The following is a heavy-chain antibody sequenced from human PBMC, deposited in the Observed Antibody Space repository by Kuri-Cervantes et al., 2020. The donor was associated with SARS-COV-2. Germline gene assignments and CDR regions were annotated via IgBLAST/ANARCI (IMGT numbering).Heavy chain of an antibody. CDR1: GYSISSGYY. CDR2: IYHSGST. V-gene: IGHV4-38-2*02. Sequence: SETLSLTCAVSGYSISSGYYWGWIRQPPGKGLEWIGSIYHSGSTYYNPSLKGRVTISVDTSKNQFSLKLSSVTAADTAVYCCARDGLGGDGYNPWGQGTLVTVSS. CDR3: ARDGLGGDGYNP. D-gene: IGHD5-24*01. J-gene: IGHJ5*02.